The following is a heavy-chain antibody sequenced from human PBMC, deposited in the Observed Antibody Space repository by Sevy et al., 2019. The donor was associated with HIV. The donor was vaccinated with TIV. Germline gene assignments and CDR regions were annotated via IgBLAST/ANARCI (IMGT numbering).Heavy chain of an antibody. D-gene: IGHD5-12*01. CDR3: ARRSYSGYLFDY. J-gene: IGHJ4*02. CDR2: ISSSGSTI. V-gene: IGHV3-11*01. Sequence: GGSLRLSCAASGFTFSDYYMSWIRQAPGKGLEWVSYISSSGSTIYYTDSVKGRFTISRDNAKNSLYLQMNSLRAEDTAVYYCARRSYSGYLFDYWGQGTLVTVSS. CDR1: GFTFSDYY.